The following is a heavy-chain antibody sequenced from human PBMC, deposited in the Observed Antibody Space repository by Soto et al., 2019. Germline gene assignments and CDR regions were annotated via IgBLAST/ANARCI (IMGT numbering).Heavy chain of an antibody. CDR1: GGTFSSYT. D-gene: IGHD3-10*01. CDR3: AREEYYYGSGAFFDY. Sequence: QVQLVQSGAEVKKPGSSVKVSCKASGGTFSSYTISWVRQAPGQGLEWMGRIIPILGIANYAQKFQGRVTITADKSXCTAHMELSSLRSEDTAVYYCAREEYYYGSGAFFDYWGQGTLVTVSS. J-gene: IGHJ4*02. V-gene: IGHV1-69*08. CDR2: IIPILGIA.